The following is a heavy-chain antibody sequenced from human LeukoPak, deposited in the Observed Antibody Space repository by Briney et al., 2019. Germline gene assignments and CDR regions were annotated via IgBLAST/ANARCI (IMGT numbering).Heavy chain of an antibody. Sequence: PSETLSLTCSASGGSISGYYWNWIRQPAGKGLEWIGRIYTDGGTLYNPSLKSRVTISVDTSKNQFSLKLTSVTAADTAVYYCARRVSEVAHTLRNGENWFDPWGRGTLVTVSS. D-gene: IGHD1-14*01. CDR2: IYTDGGT. V-gene: IGHV4-4*07. CDR3: ARRVSEVAHTLRNGENWFDP. J-gene: IGHJ5*02. CDR1: GGSISGYY.